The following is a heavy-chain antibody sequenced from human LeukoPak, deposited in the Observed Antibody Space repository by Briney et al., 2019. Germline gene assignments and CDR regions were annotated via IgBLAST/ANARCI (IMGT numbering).Heavy chain of an antibody. J-gene: IGHJ4*02. Sequence: SETLSLTCTVSGYSISSGYYWGWIRQPPGKGLERIGYIYYSGSTNYNPSLKSRVTISVDTSKNQFSLKLSSVTAADTAVYYCARVGGPFDYWGQGTLVTVSS. D-gene: IGHD3-16*01. CDR1: GYSISSGYY. CDR2: IYYSGST. CDR3: ARVGGPFDY. V-gene: IGHV4-61*01.